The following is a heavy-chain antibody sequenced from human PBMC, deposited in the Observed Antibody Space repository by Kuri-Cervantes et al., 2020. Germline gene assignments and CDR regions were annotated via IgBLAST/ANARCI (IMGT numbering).Heavy chain of an antibody. CDR1: GFTFREDT. Sequence: GESLKISCFIPGFTFREDTLSWVRQAPGKGLEWVSAISGSGGSTYYADSVKGRFTISRDNSENSLYLQMNSLRAEDTAVYYCARERVGDTDYFDYWGQGTLVTVSS. J-gene: IGHJ4*02. V-gene: IGHV3-23*01. D-gene: IGHD1-26*01. CDR2: ISGSGGST. CDR3: ARERVGDTDYFDY.